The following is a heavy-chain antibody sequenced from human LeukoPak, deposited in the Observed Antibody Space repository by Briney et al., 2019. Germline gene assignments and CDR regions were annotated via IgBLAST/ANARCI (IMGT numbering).Heavy chain of an antibody. D-gene: IGHD6-6*01. Sequence: GGSLRLSCAASGFTFSSYSMNWVRQGPGKGLGWVSYINSSSSIINYADSVKGRFTISRDNAKNTLYLHMNSLRAEDTAVYYCARELGCIAARRGLYWGERTLVTVSS. CDR3: ARELGCIAARRGLY. V-gene: IGHV3-48*01. CDR2: INSSSSII. CDR1: GFTFSSYS. J-gene: IGHJ4*02.